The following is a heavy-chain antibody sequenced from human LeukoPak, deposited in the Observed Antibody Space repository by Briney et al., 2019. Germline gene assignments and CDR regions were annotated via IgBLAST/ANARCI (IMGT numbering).Heavy chain of an antibody. CDR1: GFTFSSYE. Sequence: PGGSLRLSCAASGFTFSSYEMNWVRQAPGKGLEWVSYISSSGSTIYYADSVEGRFTISRDNAKNSLYLQMNSLRAEDTAVYYCARYYYDSSSYYYYGMDVWGQGTTVTVSS. CDR3: ARYYYDSSSYYYYGMDV. V-gene: IGHV3-48*03. D-gene: IGHD3-22*01. J-gene: IGHJ6*02. CDR2: ISSSGSTI.